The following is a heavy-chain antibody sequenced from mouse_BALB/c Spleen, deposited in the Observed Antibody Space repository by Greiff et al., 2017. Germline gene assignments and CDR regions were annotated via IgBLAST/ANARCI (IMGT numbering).Heavy chain of an antibody. CDR1: GYTFTSYW. V-gene: IGHV1S22*01. J-gene: IGHJ2*01. CDR3: TRSDYRYGNFDY. D-gene: IGHD2-14*01. Sequence: LQQPGSELVRPGASVKLSCKASGYTFTSYWMHWVKQRHGQGLEWIGNIYPGSGSTNYDEKFKSKGTLTVDTSSSTAYMHLSSLTSEDSAVYYCTRSDYRYGNFDYWGQGTTLTVSS. CDR2: IYPGSGST.